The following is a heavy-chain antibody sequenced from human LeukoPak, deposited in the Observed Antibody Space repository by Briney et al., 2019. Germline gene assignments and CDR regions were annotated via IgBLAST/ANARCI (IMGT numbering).Heavy chain of an antibody. Sequence: ASVTLSCTASGGTFSSYAISWVRQAPGQGLEWMGRIIPILGIANYAQKFQGRVTITADKSTSTAYMELSSMSSEDTAMYYCARDEIRRRGWYDNWGQGTLVTVSS. D-gene: IGHD6-19*01. J-gene: IGHJ4*02. CDR1: GGTFSSYA. CDR3: ARDEIRRRGWYDN. V-gene: IGHV1-69*04. CDR2: IIPILGIA.